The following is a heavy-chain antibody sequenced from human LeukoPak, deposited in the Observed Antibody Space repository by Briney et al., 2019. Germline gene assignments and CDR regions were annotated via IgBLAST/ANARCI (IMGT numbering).Heavy chain of an antibody. CDR1: GFTFSSYW. Sequence: AGGSLRISCAASGFTFSSYWINWVRQAPGKGLEWGGVIYYHGSNKWYADSVKGQFTISRDNSKNTLYLQMNSLRPEDTAVYYCVKDEAFCSGGTCWYYFDYWGQGTLVTVSS. J-gene: IGHJ4*02. CDR3: VKDEAFCSGGTCWYYFDY. V-gene: IGHV3-30*18. D-gene: IGHD2-15*01. CDR2: IYYHGSNK.